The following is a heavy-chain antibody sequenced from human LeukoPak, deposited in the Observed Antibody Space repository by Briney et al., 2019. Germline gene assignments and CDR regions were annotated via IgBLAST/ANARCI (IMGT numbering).Heavy chain of an antibody. J-gene: IGHJ4*02. V-gene: IGHV4-59*01. CDR3: ATGTYAGRAHLDY. D-gene: IGHD3-10*01. Sequence: SETLSLICTVSGGSISGRYWSWIRQPPGKGLEWIGCVYYTGITNYNPSLKGRVSISIDKLNNNFSLKLTSVTAADTAVYYCATGTYAGRAHLDYWGKGSLVAVSS. CDR2: VYYTGIT. CDR1: GGSISGRY.